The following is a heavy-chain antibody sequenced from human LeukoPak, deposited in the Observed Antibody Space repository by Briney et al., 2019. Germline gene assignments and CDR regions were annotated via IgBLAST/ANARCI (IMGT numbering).Heavy chain of an antibody. J-gene: IGHJ5*02. D-gene: IGHD3-22*01. CDR3: ARSLRRYYYDSSGSAQFDP. CDR1: GGSISGSSYY. CDR2: IYYSGST. Sequence: KPSETLSLTCTVSGGSISGSSYYWGWIRQPPGKGLEWIGSIYYSGSTYYNPSLKSRVTISVDTSKNQFSLKLSSVTAADTAVYYCARSLRRYYYDSSGSAQFDPWGQGTLVTVSS. V-gene: IGHV4-39*07.